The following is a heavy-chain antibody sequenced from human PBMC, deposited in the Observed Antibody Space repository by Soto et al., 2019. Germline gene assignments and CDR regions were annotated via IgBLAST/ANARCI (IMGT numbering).Heavy chain of an antibody. CDR3: SSTLISVMIRPIGYPQLTLGF. V-gene: IGHV4-59*01. CDR2: MFYSGTT. J-gene: IGHJ4*01. D-gene: IGHD3-16*01. Sequence: SEILSLTCTVSGFSLSVLDWSWLRQSPGQGLEWIGYMFYSGTTNYNPSLKRRVPISADTSKNQFSLTLTSVTAADTAVYYCSSTLISVMIRPIGYPQLTLGFLGHGALVTV. CDR1: GFSLSVLD.